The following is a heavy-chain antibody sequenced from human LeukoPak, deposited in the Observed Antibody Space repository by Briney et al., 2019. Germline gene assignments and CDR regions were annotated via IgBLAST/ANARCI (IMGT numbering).Heavy chain of an antibody. V-gene: IGHV4-34*01. CDR3: ARGSRRRSRDGYSIDY. CDR2: INHSRST. CDR1: GESFSGYY. J-gene: IGHJ4*02. D-gene: IGHD5-24*01. Sequence: SETLSLTCAVYGESFSGYYWTWIRQPPGEGLEWIGEINHSRSTNYNPSLKSRVTMSVDTSKNQFSLKLSSVTAADAAVYFCARGSRRRSRDGYSIDYWSQGILVTVSS.